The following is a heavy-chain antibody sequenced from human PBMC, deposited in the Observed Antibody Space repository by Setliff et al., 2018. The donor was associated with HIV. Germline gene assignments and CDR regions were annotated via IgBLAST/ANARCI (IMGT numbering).Heavy chain of an antibody. V-gene: IGHV3-11*01. CDR1: GFTFSDSY. J-gene: IGHJ4*02. D-gene: IGHD1-20*01. CDR3: ASIRYNWNYFDY. CDR2: ISNSGSDI. Sequence: PGGSLRLSCAASGFTFSDSYMSWIRQAPGKGLEWIAYISNSGSDIYYADSVKGRFTISRGNAKNSLYLQMNSLRIEDTAVYYCASIRYNWNYFDYWGQGTLVTVSS.